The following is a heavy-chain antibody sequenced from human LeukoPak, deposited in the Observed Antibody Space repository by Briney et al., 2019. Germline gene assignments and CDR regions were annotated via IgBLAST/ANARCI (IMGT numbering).Heavy chain of an antibody. Sequence: GGSLRLSCATSGFTFSSFTMNWVRQAPGKGLEWVSTISDGSRDTHYAGSVKGRFTISRDDSQNIVYLQMDSLRAEDTALYYCAKGPSYWDCWGRGTLVTVSS. CDR2: ISDGSRDT. J-gene: IGHJ4*02. D-gene: IGHD3-10*01. CDR1: GFTFSSFT. V-gene: IGHV3-23*01. CDR3: AKGPSYWDC.